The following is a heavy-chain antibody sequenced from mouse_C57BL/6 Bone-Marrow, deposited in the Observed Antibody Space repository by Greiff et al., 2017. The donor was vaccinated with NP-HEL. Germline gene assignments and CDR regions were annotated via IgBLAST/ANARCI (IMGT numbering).Heavy chain of an antibody. CDR1: GYTFTSYW. V-gene: IGHV1-69*01. J-gene: IGHJ2*01. CDR3: ARRDYYGSSYDY. Sequence: QVQLQQPGAELVMPGASVKLSCKASGYTFTSYWMHWVKQRPGQGLEWIGEIDPSDSYTNYNQKFKGKSTLTVDKSSSTAYMQLSILTSEDSAVYYCARRDYYGSSYDYWGQGTTLTVSS. CDR2: IDPSDSYT. D-gene: IGHD1-1*01.